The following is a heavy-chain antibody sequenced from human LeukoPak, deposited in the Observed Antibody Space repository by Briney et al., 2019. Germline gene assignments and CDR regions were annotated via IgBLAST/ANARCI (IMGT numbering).Heavy chain of an antibody. CDR3: ARGKQQLVPYYYYYGMDV. CDR2: IYYSGST. CDR1: GGSFSSYY. Sequence: PSETLSLTCTVSGGSFSSYYWGWIRQPPGKGLEWIGSIYYSGSTYYNPSLKSRVTISVDTSKNQFSLKLSSVTAADTAVYYCARGKQQLVPYYYYYGMDVWGQGTTVTVSS. D-gene: IGHD6-13*01. V-gene: IGHV4-39*01. J-gene: IGHJ6*02.